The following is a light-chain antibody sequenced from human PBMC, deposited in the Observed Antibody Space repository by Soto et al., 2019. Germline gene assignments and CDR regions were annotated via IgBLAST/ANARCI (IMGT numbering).Light chain of an antibody. Sequence: QSVLTQPASVSGSPGQSITISCTGTSSYVGGYNYVSWYQQHPGKAPKLMIYEVSNRPSGVSNRFSGSKSANTASLTISGLQAEDEADYYCCSYAGSYTLVFGTGTKVTVL. J-gene: IGLJ1*01. CDR1: SSYVGGYNY. V-gene: IGLV2-14*01. CDR2: EVS. CDR3: CSYAGSYTLV.